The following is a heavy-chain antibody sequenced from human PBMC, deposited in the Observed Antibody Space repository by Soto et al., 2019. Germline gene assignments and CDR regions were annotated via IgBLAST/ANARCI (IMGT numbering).Heavy chain of an antibody. V-gene: IGHV3-23*01. J-gene: IGHJ4*02. CDR3: GKDAVGIASIRGVLLAFED. CDR1: GFTFSSYA. CDR2: ISGSGGST. D-gene: IGHD2-21*01. Sequence: EVQLLESGGGLVQPGGSLRLSCAASGFTFSSYAMSWVRQAPGKGLEWVSSISGSGGSTYYADSVKGRFTISRDKPKNGLYLQMHSLRAEDTAVYYCGKDAVGIASIRGVLLAFEDWGQGTLVTVSS.